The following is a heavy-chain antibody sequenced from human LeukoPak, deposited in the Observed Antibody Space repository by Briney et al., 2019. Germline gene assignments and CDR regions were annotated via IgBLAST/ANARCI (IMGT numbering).Heavy chain of an antibody. D-gene: IGHD4-17*01. Sequence: PGGTLRLSCAASGFTFSSYGMSWVRQAPGKGLEWVSAISGSGGSTYYADSVKGRFTISRDNSKNTLYLQMNSLRAEDTAVYYCAKAGRTTVLFDYWGQGTLVTVSS. CDR2: ISGSGGST. CDR3: AKAGRTTVLFDY. V-gene: IGHV3-23*01. CDR1: GFTFSSYG. J-gene: IGHJ4*02.